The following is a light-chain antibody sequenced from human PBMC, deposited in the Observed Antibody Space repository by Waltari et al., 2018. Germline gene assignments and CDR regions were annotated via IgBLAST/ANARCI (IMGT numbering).Light chain of an antibody. V-gene: IGLV2-14*01. J-gene: IGLJ3*02. Sequence: QSALTQPTSVSGSPGQSITISCTGTSSDVGGYNYVSWYQQHPGKATQLMISEVVNRPPGVSNRFSGSKSGNTASLTISGLQAEDEADYYCSSYTSSSTLVFGGGTKLTVL. CDR1: SSDVGGYNY. CDR2: EVV. CDR3: SSYTSSSTLV.